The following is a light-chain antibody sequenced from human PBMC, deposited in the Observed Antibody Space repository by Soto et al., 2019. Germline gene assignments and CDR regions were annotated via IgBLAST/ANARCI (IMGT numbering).Light chain of an antibody. CDR2: GAS. V-gene: IGKV3-20*01. CDR3: QQFGTSPNMYT. J-gene: IGKJ2*01. Sequence: EIVLTQSPGTLSLSPGERATLSCRVSQSVSSSYLAWYQQKPGQAPRLLIYGASSRATGIPDRFSGSGSGTDFTLTISRLEPEDFAVYYCQQFGTSPNMYTFGQGTKLEIK. CDR1: QSVSSSY.